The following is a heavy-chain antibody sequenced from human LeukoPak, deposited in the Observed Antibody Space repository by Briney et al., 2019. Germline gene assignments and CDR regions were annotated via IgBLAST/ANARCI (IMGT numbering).Heavy chain of an antibody. CDR3: ARDPPRYCSSTSCSKFDY. V-gene: IGHV3-7*01. Sequence: GGSLRLSCAASGFTFSSYWMSWVRQAPGKGLEWVANIKEDGGEKYSVDSVKGRFTISRDNAMNSLYLEMNSLRAEDTAVYYCARDPPRYCSSTSCSKFDYWGQGTLVTVSS. CDR2: IKEDGGEK. CDR1: GFTFSSYW. J-gene: IGHJ4*02. D-gene: IGHD2-2*01.